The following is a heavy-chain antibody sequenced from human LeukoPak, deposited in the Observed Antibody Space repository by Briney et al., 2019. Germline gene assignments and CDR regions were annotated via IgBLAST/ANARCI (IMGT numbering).Heavy chain of an antibody. J-gene: IGHJ5*02. CDR3: ARTLCSGGSCHWFDP. CDR2: ITTSSSSM. D-gene: IGHD2-15*01. Sequence: GGSLRLSCIASGFTFSSYSMNWVRQSPGKGLEWVSSITTSSSSMDYADSVRGRFTISRDNAKNSLFLQMNSLRAEDTALYYCARTLCSGGSCHWFDPWGQGTQVTVSS. V-gene: IGHV3-21*01. CDR1: GFTFSSYS.